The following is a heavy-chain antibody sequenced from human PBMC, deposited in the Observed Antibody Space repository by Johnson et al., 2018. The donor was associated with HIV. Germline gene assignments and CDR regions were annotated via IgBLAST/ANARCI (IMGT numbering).Heavy chain of an antibody. J-gene: IGHJ3*02. V-gene: IGHV3-30*02. Sequence: QVQLVESGGGVVQPGGSLRLSCAASGFTFTSYGMHWVRQAPGQGLEWVAFIRYDGSNKYYADYVKGRFTISRDNSKNTLYLQMNSLRAADKAVDYCARDRSRGWYGRVDAFDIWGQGTMVTVSS. CDR3: ARDRSRGWYGRVDAFDI. CDR2: IRYDGSNK. D-gene: IGHD6-19*01. CDR1: GFTFTSYG.